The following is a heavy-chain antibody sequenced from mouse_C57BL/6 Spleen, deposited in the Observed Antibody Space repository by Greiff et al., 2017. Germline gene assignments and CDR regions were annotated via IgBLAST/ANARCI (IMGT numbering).Heavy chain of an antibody. CDR1: GYTFTSYW. CDR2: IYPGSGST. V-gene: IGHV1-55*01. J-gene: IGHJ4*01. Sequence: QVQLQQPGAELVKPGASVKMSCKASGYTFTSYWITWVKQRPGQGLEWIGDIYPGSGSTNYNEKFKSKATLTVDTSSSPAYMQLSSLTSEDSAVYYCASRGTTVPNYYAMDYWGQGTSVTVSS. CDR3: ASRGTTVPNYYAMDY. D-gene: IGHD1-1*01.